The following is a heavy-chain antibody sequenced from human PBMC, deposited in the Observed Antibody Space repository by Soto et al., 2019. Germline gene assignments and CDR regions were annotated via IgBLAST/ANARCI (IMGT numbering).Heavy chain of an antibody. J-gene: IGHJ6*02. CDR1: GFTFSSYA. V-gene: IGHV3-23*01. CDR3: AKATSPMHCSSTSCYDYYYGMDV. D-gene: IGHD2-2*01. CDR2: ISGSGGST. Sequence: PGGSLRLSCAASGFTFSSYAMSWVRQSPGKGLEWVSAISGSGGSTYYADSVKGRFTISRDNSKNTLYLQMNSLRAEDTAVYYWAKATSPMHCSSTSCYDYYYGMDVWGQGTTVTVSS.